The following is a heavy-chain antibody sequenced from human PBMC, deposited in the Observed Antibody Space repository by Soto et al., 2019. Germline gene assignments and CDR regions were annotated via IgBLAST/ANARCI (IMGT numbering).Heavy chain of an antibody. Sequence: EVQLLESGGGLVQPGGSLRLSCAASGFTFSSYAMNWVRQAPGKGLEWVSAISGSGGSSYYADSVKGRFTISRDNSKNTLFLQMNSLRAEDTAVYYCAKDPSAVVVPAATDWGQGTLVTVSS. CDR2: ISGSGGSS. J-gene: IGHJ4*02. CDR3: AKDPSAVVVPAATD. V-gene: IGHV3-23*01. D-gene: IGHD2-2*01. CDR1: GFTFSSYA.